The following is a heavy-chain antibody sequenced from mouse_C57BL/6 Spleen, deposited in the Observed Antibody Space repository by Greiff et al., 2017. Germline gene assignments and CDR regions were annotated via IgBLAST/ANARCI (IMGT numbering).Heavy chain of an antibody. D-gene: IGHD2-2*01. Sequence: VQLQQPGPELVRPGSSVKLSCKASGYTFTSYWMDWVKQRPGQGLEWIGNIYPSDSETHYNQKFKDKATLTVDKSSSTAYMQLSSLTSEDSAVYYCARAVTTWFAYWGQGTLVTVSA. CDR1: GYTFTSYW. CDR2: IYPSDSET. V-gene: IGHV1-61*01. CDR3: ARAVTTWFAY. J-gene: IGHJ3*01.